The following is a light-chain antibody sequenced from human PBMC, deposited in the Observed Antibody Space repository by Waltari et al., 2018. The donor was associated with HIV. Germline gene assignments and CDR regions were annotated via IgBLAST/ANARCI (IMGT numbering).Light chain of an antibody. Sequence: DIQMAQSPSSLSASLGDRVTITCWASQNITHYLNWYHQRPGNAPRLLIYGATRLQGGVPSRFRGIGSGTFFTLIITSLQPEDFGTYYTRQSFSAPTFGRGTRVDIK. CDR2: GAT. CDR1: QNITHY. V-gene: IGKV1-39*01. J-gene: IGKJ5*01. CDR3: RQSFSAPT.